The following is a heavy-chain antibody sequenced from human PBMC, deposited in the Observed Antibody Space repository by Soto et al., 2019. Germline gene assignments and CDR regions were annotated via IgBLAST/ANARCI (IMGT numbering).Heavy chain of an antibody. CDR3: ARTRKWELRSFDY. J-gene: IGHJ4*02. CDR1: GFSFTGYY. V-gene: IGHV1-2*02. Sequence: ASVKVSCKASGFSFTGYYIHWLRQAPGQGLEWMGWINAHSGGTEYAQKFQGRVTLTRDTSIATAYLTLTSLTSDDTAVYYCARTRKWELRSFDYWGQGTLVTVSS. CDR2: INAHSGGT. D-gene: IGHD1-26*01.